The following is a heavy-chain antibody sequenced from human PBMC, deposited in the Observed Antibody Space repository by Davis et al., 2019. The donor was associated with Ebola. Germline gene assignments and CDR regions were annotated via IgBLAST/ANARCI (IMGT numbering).Heavy chain of an antibody. D-gene: IGHD3-10*01. CDR1: GYTFTTYD. Sequence: AASVKVSCKASGYTFTTYDINWVRQATGQGLEWMGWMNPDSGNTGYAQKFQGRVTMTTDTSTSTAYMELRSLRSDDTAVYYCARGITMVQGVTWFDYWGQGTLVTVSS. CDR3: ARGITMVQGVTWFDY. CDR2: MNPDSGNT. V-gene: IGHV1-8*01. J-gene: IGHJ4*02.